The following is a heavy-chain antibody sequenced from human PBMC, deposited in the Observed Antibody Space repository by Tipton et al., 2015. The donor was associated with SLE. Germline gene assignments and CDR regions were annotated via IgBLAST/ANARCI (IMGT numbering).Heavy chain of an antibody. Sequence: GSLRLSCAASGFSFSSYSMNWVRQAPGKGLEWVSIIYTGGNTYYADSVKGRFTISRDISKNTLYLQMNSLRAEDTAVYYCATYYYGSGSFDYWGQGTLITVSS. CDR1: GFSFSSYS. J-gene: IGHJ4*02. CDR3: ATYYYGSGSFDY. CDR2: IYTGGNT. V-gene: IGHV3-53*01. D-gene: IGHD3-10*01.